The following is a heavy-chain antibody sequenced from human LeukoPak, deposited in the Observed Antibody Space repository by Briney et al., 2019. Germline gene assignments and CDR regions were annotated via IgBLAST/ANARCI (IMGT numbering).Heavy chain of an antibody. Sequence: GGSLRLSCAASGFTFSSYSMNWVRQAPGKGLEWVSSISSSSSYIYYADSVKGRFTISRDNAKNSLYLQMNSLRAEDTAVYYCARDPRYYDILTGWGYYYMDVWGKGTTVTVSS. CDR1: GFTFSSYS. CDR3: ARDPRYYDILTGWGYYYMDV. D-gene: IGHD3-9*01. V-gene: IGHV3-21*01. CDR2: ISSSSSYI. J-gene: IGHJ6*03.